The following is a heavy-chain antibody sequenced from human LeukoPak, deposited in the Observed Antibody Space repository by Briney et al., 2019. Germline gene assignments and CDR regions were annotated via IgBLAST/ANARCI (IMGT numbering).Heavy chain of an antibody. CDR2: IIPIFGTA. CDR1: GGTFSSYA. D-gene: IGHD6-13*01. J-gene: IGHJ5*02. CDR3: ARARIAAAAIPVYNWFDP. Sequence: GASVKVSCKASGGTFSSYAISWVRQAPGQGLEWMGGIIPIFGTANYAQKFQGRVTITADKSTSTAYMELSSLRSEDTAVYYCARARIAAAAIPVYNWFDPWGQGTLVTVSS. V-gene: IGHV1-69*06.